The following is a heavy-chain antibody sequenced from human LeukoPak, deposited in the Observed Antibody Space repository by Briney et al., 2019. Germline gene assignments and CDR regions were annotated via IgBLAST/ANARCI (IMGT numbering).Heavy chain of an antibody. J-gene: IGHJ4*02. D-gene: IGHD2-2*01. CDR2: IRYDGSNK. V-gene: IGHV3-30*02. CDR1: GFTFSSYG. Sequence: GGSLRLSCAASGFTFSSYGMHWVRQAPGKGLEWVAFIRYDGSNKYYADSVKGRFTISRDNSKNTLYLQMNSLRAEDTAVYYCARDCRYCSSTSCYYFDYWGQGTLVTVSS. CDR3: ARDCRYCSSTSCYYFDY.